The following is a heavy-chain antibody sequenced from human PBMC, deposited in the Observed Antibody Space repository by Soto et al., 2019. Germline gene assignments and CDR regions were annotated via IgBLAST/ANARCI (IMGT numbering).Heavy chain of an antibody. CDR2: IYRSGTT. CDR1: NCCISSGYY. J-gene: IGHJ4*02. CDR3: ARTHSGSYYSVFNY. D-gene: IGHD1-26*01. Sequence: SETLSLTCVVSNCCISSGYYCGWIRQSPGKGLEWIASIYRSGTTSYNPSLKSRVTISVDPSKNQFSLMLTAVTAADTAVYYCARTHSGSYYSVFNYWGRGSLVTGSS. V-gene: IGHV4-38-2*01.